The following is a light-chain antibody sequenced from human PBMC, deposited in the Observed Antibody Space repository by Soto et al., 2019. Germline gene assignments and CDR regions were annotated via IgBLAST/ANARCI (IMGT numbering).Light chain of an antibody. CDR3: QQVKTYPLT. CDR1: QDISSH. V-gene: IGKV1-9*01. Sequence: DIRLKQSPSFMSASVGDRDTITCRASQDISSHLAWYQQKPGKAPKLLIYAASTLQSGVPSGFGGSGSGTEFTLTITSLQPEDFATYYCQQVKTYPLTFGGGTKVEIK. CDR2: AAS. J-gene: IGKJ4*01.